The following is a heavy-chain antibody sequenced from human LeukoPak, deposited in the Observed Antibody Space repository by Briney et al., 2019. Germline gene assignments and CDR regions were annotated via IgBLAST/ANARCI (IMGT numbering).Heavy chain of an antibody. CDR1: GVSVGSGGYS. D-gene: IGHD2-21*02. Sequence: SETLSLTCAVSGVSVGSGGYSWSWIRQPPGKGLERIGYVYHSGSSSYNPSLKSRVTIPMDRSKNHVSLRLTSVTAADTAVYYCVSAYCGGDCYHSLLTDWGQGARVIVSS. CDR3: VSAYCGGDCYHSLLTD. V-gene: IGHV4-30-2*01. CDR2: VYHSGSS. J-gene: IGHJ1*01.